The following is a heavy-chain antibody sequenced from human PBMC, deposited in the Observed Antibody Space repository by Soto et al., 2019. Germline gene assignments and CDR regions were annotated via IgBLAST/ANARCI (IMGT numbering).Heavy chain of an antibody. D-gene: IGHD3-16*01. CDR1: GGSIRRSDSC. Sequence: PSETLSLTCSVSGGSIRRSDSCWSWVHQFPGKGLEWITYITDSGRTDYNPSLKSRATISIDTSKNQFFLNLSSMTAADTAVYFCARVLITSGPLEYSFDLWGPGSMVTVSS. CDR2: ITDSGRT. V-gene: IGHV4-31*03. J-gene: IGHJ4*02. CDR3: ARVLITSGPLEYSFDL.